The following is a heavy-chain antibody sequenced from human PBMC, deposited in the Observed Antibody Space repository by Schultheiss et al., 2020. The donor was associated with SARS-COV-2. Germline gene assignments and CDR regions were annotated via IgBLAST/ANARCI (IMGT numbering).Heavy chain of an antibody. CDR3: ARRGIATYYYYGMDV. CDR2: MNPNSGNT. V-gene: IGHV1-8*01. CDR1: GYTFTSYD. D-gene: IGHD6-13*01. Sequence: ASVKVSCKASGYTFTSYDINWVRQATGQGLEWMGWMNPNSGNTGYAQKFQGRVTMTRNTSISTAYMELSSLRSEDTAVYYCARRGIATYYYYGMDVWGQGTTVTVSS. J-gene: IGHJ6*02.